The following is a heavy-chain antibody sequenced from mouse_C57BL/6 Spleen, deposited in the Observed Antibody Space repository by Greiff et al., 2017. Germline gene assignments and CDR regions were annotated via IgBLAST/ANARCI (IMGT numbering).Heavy chain of an antibody. J-gene: IGHJ2*01. CDR2: LDPSDSYT. CDR1: GYTFTSYW. CDR3: ARGTPLTDGSSCDY. Sequence: VQLQQPGAELVKPGASVKLSCKASGYTFTSYWMQWVKQRPGQGLEWIGELDPSDSYTNYNQKFKGKATLTVDTSSSTAYMQLSSLTSEDSAVYYGARGTPLTDGSSCDYWGQGTTLTVSA. V-gene: IGHV1-50*01. D-gene: IGHD1-1*01.